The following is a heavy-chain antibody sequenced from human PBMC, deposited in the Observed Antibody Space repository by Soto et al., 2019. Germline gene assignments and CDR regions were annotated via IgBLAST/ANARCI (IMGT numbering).Heavy chain of an antibody. CDR3: ARQRRRGDYGGDKEYGMDV. CDR1: GGTFSSYA. D-gene: IGHD4-17*01. Sequence: QVQLVQSGAEVKKPGSSVKVSCKASGGTFSSYAISWVRQAPGQGLEWMGGIIPIFGTANYAQKFQGRVRITADESTSTAYMELSSLRSEDTAVYYCARQRRRGDYGGDKEYGMDVWGQGTTVTVSS. V-gene: IGHV1-69*12. CDR2: IIPIFGTA. J-gene: IGHJ6*02.